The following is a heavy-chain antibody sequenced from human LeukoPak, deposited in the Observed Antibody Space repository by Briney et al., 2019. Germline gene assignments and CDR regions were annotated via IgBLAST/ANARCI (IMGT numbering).Heavy chain of an antibody. D-gene: IGHD5-18*01. CDR1: GYTFTNYG. Sequence: ASVKVSCKASGYTFTNYGITWVRQAPGQGLEWMGWISAYNGNTNYAQKLQGRVTMTTDTSTSTAYMELRSLRSDDTAVYYCAREGPDSYGFSASYYYYGMDVWGQGTTVTVSS. V-gene: IGHV1-18*01. CDR2: ISAYNGNT. J-gene: IGHJ6*02. CDR3: AREGPDSYGFSASYYYYGMDV.